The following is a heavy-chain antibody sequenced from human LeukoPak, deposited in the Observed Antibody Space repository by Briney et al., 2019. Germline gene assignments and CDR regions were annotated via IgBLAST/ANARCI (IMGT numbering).Heavy chain of an antibody. D-gene: IGHD4-17*01. CDR3: ARNYGHNSKYFDF. J-gene: IGHJ4*02. Sequence: GASAKVSCKASGYTFTDYFIHWVRQAPGQGLEWMGWIRPNSGDTHYAQRFQGRVTMTRDTSVSTAHMELSSLRSDDTAIYYCARNYGHNSKYFDFWGQGTLVTVSS. CDR1: GYTFTDYF. V-gene: IGHV1-2*02. CDR2: IRPNSGDT.